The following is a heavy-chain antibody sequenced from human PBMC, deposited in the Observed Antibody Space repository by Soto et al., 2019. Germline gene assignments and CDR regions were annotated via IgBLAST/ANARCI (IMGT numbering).Heavy chain of an antibody. CDR1: GGTFSSYT. Sequence: QVQLVQSGAEVKKPGSSVKVSCKASGGTFSSYTISWVRQAPGQGLEWMGRIIPILGIANYAQKFQGRVTITADKSTSTAYMELSSLRSEDTAVYYCAIVPGYSSSWYPEYFQHWGQGTLVTVSS. CDR2: IIPILGIA. D-gene: IGHD6-13*01. CDR3: AIVPGYSSSWYPEYFQH. J-gene: IGHJ1*01. V-gene: IGHV1-69*02.